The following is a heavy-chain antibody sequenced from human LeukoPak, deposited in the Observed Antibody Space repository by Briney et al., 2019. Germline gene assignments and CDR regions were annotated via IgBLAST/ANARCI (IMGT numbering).Heavy chain of an antibody. Sequence: GGSLRLSCAASGFTFSSYAMHWVRQAPGKGLEWVAVISYDGSNKYYADSVKGRFTISRDNSKNTLYLQMSSLRAEDTAVYYCARGPRGGYNWFDPWGQGTLVTVSS. V-gene: IGHV3-30-3*01. CDR3: ARGPRGGYNWFDP. J-gene: IGHJ5*02. D-gene: IGHD3-10*01. CDR1: GFTFSSYA. CDR2: ISYDGSNK.